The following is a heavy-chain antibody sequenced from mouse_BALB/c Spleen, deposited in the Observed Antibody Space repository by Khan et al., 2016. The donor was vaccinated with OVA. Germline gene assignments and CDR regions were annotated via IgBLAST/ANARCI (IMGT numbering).Heavy chain of an antibody. J-gene: IGHJ1*01. CDR3: VRSGAEDRYDGYFDV. CDR1: GYTFTSYT. Sequence: QVQLQQSGAELARPGASVKMSCKASGYTFTSYTMHWVKQRPGQGLEWIGYINPSNGYTNYNQKFKDKATFTADKSSSTAYMQLSSLTSEDSAVYYCVRSGAEDRYDGYFDVWGAGTTVTVSS. D-gene: IGHD2-14*01. V-gene: IGHV1-4*01. CDR2: INPSNGYT.